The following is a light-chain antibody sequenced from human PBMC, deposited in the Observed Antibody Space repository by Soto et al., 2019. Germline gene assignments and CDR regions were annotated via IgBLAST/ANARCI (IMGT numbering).Light chain of an antibody. Sequence: EIVLTQSPATLSLSPGERATLSCRASPSVTSSYLAWYQQKPGQAPRLLIYGASNRATGIPDRFSGSGSGTDFTLTISRLEPEDFAVYYCQQYGSSGTFGQGTKVDIK. CDR3: QQYGSSGT. J-gene: IGKJ1*01. CDR1: PSVTSSY. CDR2: GAS. V-gene: IGKV3-20*01.